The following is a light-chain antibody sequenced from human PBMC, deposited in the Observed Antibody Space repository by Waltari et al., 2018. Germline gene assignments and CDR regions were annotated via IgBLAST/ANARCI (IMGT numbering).Light chain of an antibody. Sequence: DIVVTQSPLSLPVTPGEPASISCRSSQSLLHSNGFNYLDWYLQKPGQSPPLLIYLGSNRASGVPDRFSGSGSGTDFTLKISRVEAEDVGVYYCMQSLRALWTFGQGTKVEIK. J-gene: IGKJ1*01. V-gene: IGKV2-28*01. CDR1: QSLLHSNGFNY. CDR2: LGS. CDR3: MQSLRALWT.